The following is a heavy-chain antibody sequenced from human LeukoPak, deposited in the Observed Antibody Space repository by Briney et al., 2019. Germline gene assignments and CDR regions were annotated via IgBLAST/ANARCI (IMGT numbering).Heavy chain of an antibody. J-gene: IGHJ6*03. CDR1: GGSITSYH. CDR3: ARDSTTVIGNNYYYHMDV. CDR2: IYTTGST. V-gene: IGHV4-4*07. Sequence: SETLSFTCTFSGGSITSYHCSWIRQPAGKGLEWIGRIYTTGSTDYNPSLKSRVTMSVDTSKNQFSLRLSSVTAADTAVYYCARDSTTVIGNNYYYHMDVWGKGTTVTVSS. D-gene: IGHD4-17*01.